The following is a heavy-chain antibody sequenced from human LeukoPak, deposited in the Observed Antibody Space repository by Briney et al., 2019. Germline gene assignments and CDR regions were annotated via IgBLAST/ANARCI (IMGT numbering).Heavy chain of an antibody. CDR2: ISSNGGST. CDR1: GFTFSSYA. CDR3: VKVGYCGDPEY. Sequence: GGSLRLSCSASGFTFSSYAMHWVRQAPGKGLEYVSAISSNGGSTYYADSVKGRFTISRDNSKNTLYLQMSSLRAEDTAVYYCVKVGYCGDPEYWGQGTLVTVSS. J-gene: IGHJ4*02. D-gene: IGHD3-10*01. V-gene: IGHV3-64D*06.